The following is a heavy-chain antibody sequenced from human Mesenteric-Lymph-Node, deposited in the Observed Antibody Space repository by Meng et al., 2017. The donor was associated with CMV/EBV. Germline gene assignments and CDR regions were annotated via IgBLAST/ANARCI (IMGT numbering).Heavy chain of an antibody. CDR2: IYYSGST. Sequence: SETLSLTCTVSGGSISSGGYYWSWIRQHPGKGLEWIGYIYYSGSTYYNPSLKSRVTISVDTSKNQFSLKLSSVTAADTAVYYCARKPAANYYYYGMDVWGQGTTVTVSS. CDR1: GGSISSGGYY. CDR3: ARKPAANYYYYGMDV. D-gene: IGHD2-2*01. J-gene: IGHJ6*02. V-gene: IGHV4-31*03.